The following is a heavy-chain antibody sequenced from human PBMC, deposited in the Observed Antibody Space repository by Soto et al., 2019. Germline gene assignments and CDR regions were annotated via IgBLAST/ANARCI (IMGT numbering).Heavy chain of an antibody. D-gene: IGHD6-19*01. Sequence: PSETLSLTCAVSGDSLSTSNWWSWVRQPPEKGLEWIGEIYHSGSTNYNPSLKSRVTISVDMSNNRFSLKLNSVTAADTAVYYCARYRAVTDTGYDYWGPGTLVTVPQ. CDR3: ARYRAVTDTGYDY. CDR2: IYHSGST. J-gene: IGHJ4*02. V-gene: IGHV4-4*02. CDR1: GDSLSTSNW.